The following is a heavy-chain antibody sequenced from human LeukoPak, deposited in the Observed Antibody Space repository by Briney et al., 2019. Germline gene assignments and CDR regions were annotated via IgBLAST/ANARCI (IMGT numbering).Heavy chain of an antibody. CDR3: ARQLYVSGSYYAPMDV. J-gene: IGHJ6*03. D-gene: IGHD3-10*01. CDR1: GGSFSGCY. V-gene: IGHV4-34*01. Sequence: SETLSLTCAVYGGSFSGCYWSWIRQPPGKGLEWIGEINHSGSTNYNPSLNSRVTISVDTSKNQFSLKMSSVTAADTAVYFCARQLYVSGSYYAPMDVWGKGTTVTISS. CDR2: INHSGST.